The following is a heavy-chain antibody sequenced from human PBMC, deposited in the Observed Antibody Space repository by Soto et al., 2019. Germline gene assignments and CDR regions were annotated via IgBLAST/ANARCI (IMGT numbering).Heavy chain of an antibody. V-gene: IGHV1-18*01. CDR1: GYDFTTYG. CDR3: ARFPSSKHGFDP. J-gene: IGHJ5*02. CDR2: ISAHNGNT. Sequence: ASVKVSCKGSGYDFTTYGITWVRQAPGQGLEWMAWISAHNGNTDYAQKLQGRVTMTTDTSTSTAYMELRSLISDDTAVYYCARFPSSKHGFDPWGQGTLVTVSS.